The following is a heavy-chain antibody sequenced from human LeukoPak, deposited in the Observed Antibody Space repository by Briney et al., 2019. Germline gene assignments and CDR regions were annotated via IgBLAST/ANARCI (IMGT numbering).Heavy chain of an antibody. V-gene: IGHV4-34*01. Sequence: SETLSLTCAVYGGSFSGYYWSWICQPPGKGLEWIGEINHSGSTNYNPSLKSRVTISVDTSKNQFSLKLSSVTAADTATYYCARRYSSGFYYFDYWGQGALVTVSS. CDR1: GGSFSGYY. CDR2: INHSGST. CDR3: ARRYSSGFYYFDY. D-gene: IGHD6-19*01. J-gene: IGHJ4*02.